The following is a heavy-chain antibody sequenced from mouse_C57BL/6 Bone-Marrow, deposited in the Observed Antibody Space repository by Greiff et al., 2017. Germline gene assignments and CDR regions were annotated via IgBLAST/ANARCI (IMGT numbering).Heavy chain of an antibody. J-gene: IGHJ2*01. Sequence: QVQLKQPGAELVKPGASVKLSCKASGYTFTSYWMHWVKQRPGRGLEWIGRIDPNSGGTKYNEKFKSKATLTVDKPSSTAYMQLSSLTSEDSAVYYCASYYYGSSYYVYFDYWGQGTTLTVSS. CDR3: ASYYYGSSYYVYFDY. V-gene: IGHV1-72*01. CDR2: IDPNSGGT. D-gene: IGHD1-1*01. CDR1: GYTFTSYW.